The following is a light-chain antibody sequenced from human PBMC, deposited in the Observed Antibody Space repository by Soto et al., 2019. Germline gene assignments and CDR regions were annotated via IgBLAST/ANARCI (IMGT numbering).Light chain of an antibody. Sequence: QSVLTQPPSASGTRGQTVTISCSGSSSHIGSAYIYWYQYLPGTAPKLLIYRNNQRPSGVPDRFSASKSGTSASLAISGLRSEDEADYYSAAWDDNLVVFGGGTKLTVL. J-gene: IGLJ2*01. CDR1: SSHIGSAY. CDR3: AAWDDNLVV. CDR2: RNN. V-gene: IGLV1-47*01.